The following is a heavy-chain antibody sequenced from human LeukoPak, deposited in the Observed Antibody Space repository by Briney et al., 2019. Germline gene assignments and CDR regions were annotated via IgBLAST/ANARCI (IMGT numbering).Heavy chain of an antibody. J-gene: IGHJ4*02. V-gene: IGHV1-8*02. CDR2: MNPNSGNT. CDR1: GYTFTGYH. D-gene: IGHD2-2*02. Sequence: ASVKVSCKASGYTFTGYHMHWVRQAPGQGLEWMGWMNPNSGNTGYAQKFQGRVTMTRNTSISTAYMELSSLRSEDTAVYYCAILGYCSSTSCYTAPHFDYWGQGTLVTVSS. CDR3: AILGYCSSTSCYTAPHFDY.